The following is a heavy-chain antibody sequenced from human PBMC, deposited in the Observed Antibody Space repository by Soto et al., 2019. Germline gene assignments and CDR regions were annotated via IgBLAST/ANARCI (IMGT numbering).Heavy chain of an antibody. J-gene: IGHJ4*02. D-gene: IGHD5-12*01. CDR3: ARGRVASDGSFDY. CDR2: IIPILGIA. V-gene: IGHV1-69*02. CDR1: GGTFSSYT. Sequence: ASVKVSCKASGGTFSSYTISWVRQAPGQGLEWMGRIIPILGIANYAQKFQGRVTITADKSTSTAYMELSSLRSEDTAVYYCARGRVASDGSFDYWGQGTLVTVSS.